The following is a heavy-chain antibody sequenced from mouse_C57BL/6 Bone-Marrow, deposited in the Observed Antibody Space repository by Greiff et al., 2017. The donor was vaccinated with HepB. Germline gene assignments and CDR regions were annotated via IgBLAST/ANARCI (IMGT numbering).Heavy chain of an antibody. D-gene: IGHD1-1*01. CDR3: ARPPIYYYGSSPFAY. J-gene: IGHJ3*01. CDR2: ISSGGSYT. Sequence: EVKVEESGGDLVKPGGSLKLSCAASGFTFSSYGMSWVRQTPDKRLEWVATISSGGSYTYYPDSVKGRFTISRDNAKNTLYLQMSSLKSEDTAMYCCARPPIYYYGSSPFAYWGQGTLVTVSA. CDR1: GFTFSSYG. V-gene: IGHV5-6*02.